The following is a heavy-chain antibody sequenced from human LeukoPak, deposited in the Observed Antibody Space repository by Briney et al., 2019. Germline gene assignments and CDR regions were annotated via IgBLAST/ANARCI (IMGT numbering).Heavy chain of an antibody. CDR3: ARGRAAAGTSEY. CDR2: ISAYNGNT. J-gene: IGHJ4*02. V-gene: IGHV1-18*04. D-gene: IGHD6-13*01. CDR1: GYTFTGYY. Sequence: GASVKVSCKASGYTFTGYYMHWERQAPGQGLEWMGWISAYNGNTNYAQKLQGRVTVTTDTSTSTAYMELRSLRSDDTAVYYCARGRAAAGTSEYWGQGTLVTVSS.